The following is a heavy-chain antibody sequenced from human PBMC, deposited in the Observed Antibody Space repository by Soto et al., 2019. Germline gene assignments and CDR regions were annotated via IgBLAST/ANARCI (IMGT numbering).Heavy chain of an antibody. J-gene: IGHJ5*02. CDR1: GGSISRYY. CDR3: ARLLWSRGDWFDP. D-gene: IGHD3-10*01. CDR2: IYYSGST. V-gene: IGHV4-59*08. Sequence: QVQLQESGPGLVKPSETLSLTCTVSGGSISRYYWSRIRQPPGKGLEWIGYIYYSGSTNYNPSLKSRVTIFVDTSKNQFSLKLSSVTAADTALYYCARLLWSRGDWFDPWGQGTLVSVPS.